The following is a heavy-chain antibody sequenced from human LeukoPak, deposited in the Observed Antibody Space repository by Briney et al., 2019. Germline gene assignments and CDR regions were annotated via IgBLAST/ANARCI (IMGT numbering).Heavy chain of an antibody. CDR1: GFTVSSNY. D-gene: IGHD1-26*01. CDR2: IYSGGST. Sequence: GGSLRLSCAASGFTVSSNYMSWVRQAPGKGLEWVSVIYSGGSTYYADSVKGRSTISRDNAKNSLYLQMNSLRAEDTAVYYCAGELRYSGSRHWGQGTLVTVSS. V-gene: IGHV3-53*01. CDR3: AGELRYSGSRH. J-gene: IGHJ4*02.